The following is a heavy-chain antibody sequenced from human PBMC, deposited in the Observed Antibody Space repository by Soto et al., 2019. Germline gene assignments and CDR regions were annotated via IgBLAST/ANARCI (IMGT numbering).Heavy chain of an antibody. CDR3: ARRYGASFDY. Sequence: SEPLSLTWTVSGVTIISYYGSWIRQPPGKGLEWIGYIYYSGSTNYNPSLKSRVTISVDTSKNQFSLKLSSVTAADTAVYYCARRYGASFDYWGQGTLVT. J-gene: IGHJ4*02. D-gene: IGHD4-17*01. CDR1: GVTIISYY. V-gene: IGHV4-59*01. CDR2: IYYSGST.